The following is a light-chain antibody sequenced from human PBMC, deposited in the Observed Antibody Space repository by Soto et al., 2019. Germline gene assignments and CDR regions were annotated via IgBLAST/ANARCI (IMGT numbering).Light chain of an antibody. J-gene: IGLJ1*01. V-gene: IGLV2-8*01. Sequence: QSVLTQPPSASGTPGQRVTISCSGSSSNIGSNTVNWYQQYPGKAPKLMIYAVNKRPSGVPDRFSGSRSGNTASLTVSGLQAEDEADYYCSSYAGSNNYVFGTGTKVTVL. CDR1: SSNIGSNT. CDR3: SSYAGSNNYV. CDR2: AVN.